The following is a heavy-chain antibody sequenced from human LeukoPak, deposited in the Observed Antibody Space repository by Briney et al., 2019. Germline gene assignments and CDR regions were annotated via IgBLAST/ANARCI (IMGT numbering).Heavy chain of an antibody. CDR3: ARQGGSGSRYFDY. Sequence: PSETLSLTCTVSGGSISSSSYYWGWIRQPPGKGLEWIGSIYYTGSTNYNPSLKSRVTISVDTSKHQFSLKLTSVTAADTAVYYCARQGGSGSRYFDYWGQGALVTVSS. D-gene: IGHD3-10*01. CDR1: GGSISSSSYY. V-gene: IGHV4-39*01. CDR2: IYYTGST. J-gene: IGHJ4*02.